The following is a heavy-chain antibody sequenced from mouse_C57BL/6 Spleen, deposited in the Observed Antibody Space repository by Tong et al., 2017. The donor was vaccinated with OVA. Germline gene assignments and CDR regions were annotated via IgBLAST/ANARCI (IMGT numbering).Heavy chain of an antibody. D-gene: IGHD1-1*01. CDR2: INPSSGYT. CDR3: ARSWYGSTWYFDV. Sequence: VQLQESGAELMKPGASVKLSCKASGYTFTSYWMHWVKQRPGQGLEWIGYINPSSGYTKYNQKFKDKATLTADKSSSTAYMQLSSLTSEDSAVYYCARSWYGSTWYFDVWGTGTTVTVSS. J-gene: IGHJ1*03. V-gene: IGHV1-7*01. CDR1: GYTFTSYW.